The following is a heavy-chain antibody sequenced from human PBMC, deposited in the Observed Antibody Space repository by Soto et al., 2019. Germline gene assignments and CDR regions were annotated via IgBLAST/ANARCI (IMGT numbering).Heavy chain of an antibody. J-gene: IGHJ4*02. CDR1: GFTFSNYA. V-gene: IGHV3-23*01. D-gene: IGHD2-2*01. CDR3: AKPADYYAAGTFVLYYFDV. CDR2: ITDTDGRT. Sequence: EVQLLESGGTLVQPGGSLRLSCAASGFTFSNYAMNWVRQAPGKGLEWVSGITDTDGRTYYADSVKGRFTISRDNSKNTLYLQMTSLTAADTAVYYCAKPADYYAAGTFVLYYFDVWGPGTLVTVSS.